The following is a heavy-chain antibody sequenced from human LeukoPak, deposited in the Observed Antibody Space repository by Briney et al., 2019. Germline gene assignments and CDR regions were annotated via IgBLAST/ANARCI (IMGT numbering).Heavy chain of an antibody. J-gene: IGHJ2*01. D-gene: IGHD2-15*01. CDR3: ARGSHTQIYCSGGSCYSGWYFDL. Sequence: SETLSLTCTVSGGSISSGSYYWSWIRQPAGKGLEWIGRIYTSGSTNYNPSLKSRVTMSVDTSKNQFSLKLSSVTAADTAVYYCARGSHTQIYCSGGSCYSGWYFDLWGRGTLVTVSS. V-gene: IGHV4-61*02. CDR2: IYTSGST. CDR1: GGSISSGSYY.